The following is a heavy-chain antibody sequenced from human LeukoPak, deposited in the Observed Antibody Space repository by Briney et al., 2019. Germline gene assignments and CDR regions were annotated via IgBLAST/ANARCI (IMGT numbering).Heavy chain of an antibody. J-gene: IGHJ4*02. V-gene: IGHV1-69*04. CDR2: IIPIFGIA. CDR1: GGTFSSYA. D-gene: IGHD1-26*01. Sequence: SVKVSCKASGGTFSSYAISWVRQAPGQGLEWMGRIIPIFGIANYAQKFQGRVTITADKSTSTAYMELSSLRSEDTAVYYCARGSVIVGATTSDYWGQGTLVTVSS. CDR3: ARGSVIVGATTSDY.